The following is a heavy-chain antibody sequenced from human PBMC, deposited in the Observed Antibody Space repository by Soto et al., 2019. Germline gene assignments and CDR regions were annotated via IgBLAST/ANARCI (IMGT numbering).Heavy chain of an antibody. CDR1: GFTVSSNY. CDR3: ARDVTGTTGNDY. J-gene: IGHJ4*02. Sequence: GSLRLSCAASGFTVSSNYMSWVRQAPGKGLEWVSVIYSGGSTYYADSVKGRFTISRDNSKNTLYLQMNSLRAEDTAVYYCARDVTGTTGNDYWGQGTLVTVSS. CDR2: IYSGGST. V-gene: IGHV3-53*01. D-gene: IGHD1-1*01.